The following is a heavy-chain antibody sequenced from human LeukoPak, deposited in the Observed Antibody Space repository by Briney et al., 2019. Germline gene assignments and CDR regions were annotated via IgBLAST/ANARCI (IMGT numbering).Heavy chain of an antibody. J-gene: IGHJ4*02. CDR2: ISYDGSNK. CDR3: ARDPTPTGY. D-gene: IGHD4-11*01. CDR1: GFTFSSYA. Sequence: GGSLRLSCAASGFTFSSYAMHWVRQAPGKGLEWVAVISYDGSNKYYADSVKGRFTISRDNSKNTLYLQMNSLRAEDTAVYYCARDPTPTGYWGQGTLVTVSS. V-gene: IGHV3-30-3*01.